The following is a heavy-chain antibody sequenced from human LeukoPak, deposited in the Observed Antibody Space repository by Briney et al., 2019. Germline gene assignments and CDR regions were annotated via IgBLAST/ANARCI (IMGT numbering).Heavy chain of an antibody. D-gene: IGHD1-26*01. CDR2: IKEDGSEK. Sequence: GGSLRLSCAASGFTLSDHWMSWVRQAPGKGLEWVANIKEDGSEKYYVDSVKGRFTISRDNAKNSLYLQMNSLRAEDTAIYYCVRDRGTYRPIDYWGQGTLVTVSS. CDR1: GFTLSDHW. V-gene: IGHV3-7*03. CDR3: VRDRGTYRPIDY. J-gene: IGHJ4*02.